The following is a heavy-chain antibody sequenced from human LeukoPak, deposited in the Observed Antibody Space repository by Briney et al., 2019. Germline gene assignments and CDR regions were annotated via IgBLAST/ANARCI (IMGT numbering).Heavy chain of an antibody. Sequence: SETLSLTCTVSGGSISSYYWSCIRQPPGKGLEWIGYIYYSGSTNYNPSLKSRVTISVDTSKNQFSLKLSSVTAADTAVYYCARGLVVGAWFDYWGQGTLVTVSS. CDR2: IYYSGST. CDR1: GGSISSYY. D-gene: IGHD1-26*01. CDR3: ARGLVVGAWFDY. J-gene: IGHJ4*02. V-gene: IGHV4-59*12.